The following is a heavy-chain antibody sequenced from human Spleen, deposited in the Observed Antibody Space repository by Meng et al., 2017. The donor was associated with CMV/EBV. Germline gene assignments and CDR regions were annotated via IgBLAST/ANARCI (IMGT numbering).Heavy chain of an antibody. Sequence: LTFSSYAMHWVRQAPGKGLEWVAVISYDGSNKYYADSVKGRFTISRDNSKNTLYLQMNSLRAEDTAVYYCARVRHGGHLRYRDFDFWGQGTLVTVSS. CDR3: ARVRHGGHLRYRDFDF. V-gene: IGHV3-30*04. J-gene: IGHJ4*02. CDR2: ISYDGSNK. D-gene: IGHD3-16*01. CDR1: LTFSSYA.